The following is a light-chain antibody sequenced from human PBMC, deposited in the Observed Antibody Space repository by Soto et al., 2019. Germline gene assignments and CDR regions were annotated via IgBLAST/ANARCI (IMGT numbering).Light chain of an antibody. CDR2: GVT. V-gene: IGLV2-14*01. Sequence: QSFPSHPASASGSPGHALTISCTGTTSDIGFYDYVSWYQQYPGKAPKLLIYGVTIRPSGISNRFSGSKSGSTASLTISGLRDEEDADYYCSSYSTSSFYLFGSGTKVTVL. CDR3: SSYSTSSFYL. J-gene: IGLJ1*01. CDR1: TSDIGFYDY.